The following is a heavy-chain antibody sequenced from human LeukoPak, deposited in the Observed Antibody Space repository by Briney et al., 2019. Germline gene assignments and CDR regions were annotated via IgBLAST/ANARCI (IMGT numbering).Heavy chain of an antibody. CDR3: ATADYYDSGSPLP. Sequence: ASVKVSCKASGYTFTGYYMHWVRQAPGKGLEWMGGFDPEDGETIYAQKFQGIFTMTEDTSTDTAYMELSSLTSEDTAVYYCATADYYDSGSPLPWGQGTLVTVSS. V-gene: IGHV1-24*01. D-gene: IGHD3-10*01. J-gene: IGHJ4*02. CDR1: GYTFTGYY. CDR2: FDPEDGET.